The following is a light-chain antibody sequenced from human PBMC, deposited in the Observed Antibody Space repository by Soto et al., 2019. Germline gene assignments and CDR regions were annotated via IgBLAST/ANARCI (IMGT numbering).Light chain of an antibody. Sequence: EVVLTQSPCTLSLSPGERATLSCRASQSVGSSLSWYQQKPGQAPRLLFYGASSRATAIPDRFSGSGFGTDFTLTITRLEPEDFAVYYCQQYGDSPLTFGPGTKVEI. CDR3: QQYGDSPLT. V-gene: IGKV3-20*01. CDR2: GAS. CDR1: QSVGSS. J-gene: IGKJ1*01.